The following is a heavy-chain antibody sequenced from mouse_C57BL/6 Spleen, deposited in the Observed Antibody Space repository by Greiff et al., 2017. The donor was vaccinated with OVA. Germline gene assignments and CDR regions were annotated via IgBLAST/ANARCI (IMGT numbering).Heavy chain of an antibody. CDR2: IHPNSGST. V-gene: IGHV1-64*01. J-gene: IGHJ3*01. CDR3: HYYGSSYRFAY. D-gene: IGHD1-1*01. CDR1: GYTFTSYW. Sequence: VQLQQSGPELVKPGASVKLSCKASGYTFTSYWMHWVKQRPGQGLEWIGMIHPNSGSTNYNEKFKSKATLTVDKSSSTAYMQLSSLTSEDSAVYYCHYYGSSYRFAYWGKGTLVTVSA.